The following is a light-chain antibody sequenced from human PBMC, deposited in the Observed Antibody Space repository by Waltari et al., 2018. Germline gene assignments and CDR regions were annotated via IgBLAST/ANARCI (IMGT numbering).Light chain of an antibody. Sequence: DIVMTQSPDSLAVSLGERATINCQSNQSVLYSSNNKNYLAWYQQKPGQPPKLLIYWASTRESGVPDRFSGSGSETDFTLTVSSLQAEDVAVYYCQQYYSTPTFGQGTKLEIK. CDR3: QQYYSTPT. V-gene: IGKV4-1*01. J-gene: IGKJ2*01. CDR2: WAS. CDR1: QSVLYSSNNKNY.